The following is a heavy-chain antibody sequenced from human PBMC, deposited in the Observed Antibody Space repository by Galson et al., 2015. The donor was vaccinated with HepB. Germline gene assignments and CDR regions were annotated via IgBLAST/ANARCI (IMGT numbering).Heavy chain of an antibody. V-gene: IGHV1-69*13. CDR1: GGTFSKYA. D-gene: IGHD4-23*01. CDR2: IVPTFGIA. CDR3: ARDRVGGYGGNLQFYYYGMEV. J-gene: IGHJ6*02. Sequence: SVKVSCKAAGGTFSKYAFSWVRQAPGQGLEWMGGIVPTFGIAIYAQKFQGSVTITADEPTRTVHMELSSLRSDDTAVYYCARDRVGGYGGNLQFYYYGMEVWGRGTTVTVSS.